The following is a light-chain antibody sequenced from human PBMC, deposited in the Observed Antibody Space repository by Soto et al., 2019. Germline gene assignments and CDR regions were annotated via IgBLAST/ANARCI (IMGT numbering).Light chain of an antibody. CDR2: EVF. CDR1: GGDVGAYNY. Sequence: QSVLTQPASVSGSPGQSITISCAGTGGDVGAYNYVSWYQQHPGKAPKLMIYEVFRRPSGISNRFSGSKSGNTASLTISTLQAEDEAEYYCSSYTTSSTVVFGGGTQLTVL. CDR3: SSYTTSSTVV. J-gene: IGLJ3*02. V-gene: IGLV2-14*01.